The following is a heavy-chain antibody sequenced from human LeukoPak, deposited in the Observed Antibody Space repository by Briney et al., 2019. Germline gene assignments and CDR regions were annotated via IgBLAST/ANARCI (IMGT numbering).Heavy chain of an antibody. D-gene: IGHD2-21*02. CDR2: IYSGGST. CDR3: ARGDCGGDCYSLGAFDI. J-gene: IGHJ3*02. CDR1: GFTFNRDW. Sequence: PGGSLRLSCAASGFTFNRDWTAWVRQAPGKGLEWVSVIYSGGSTYYADSVKGRFTISRDNSKNTLYLQMNSLRAEDTAVYYCARGDCGGDCYSLGAFDIWGQGTMVTVSS. V-gene: IGHV3-66*01.